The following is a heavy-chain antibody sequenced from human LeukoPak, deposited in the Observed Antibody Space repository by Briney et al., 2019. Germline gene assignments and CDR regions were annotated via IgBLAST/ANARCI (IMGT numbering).Heavy chain of an antibody. V-gene: IGHV4-34*01. CDR2: INHGGST. Sequence: SETLSLTCAVYGGSFSGYYWSWIRQPPGKGLEWIGEINHGGSTNYNPSLKSRVTISVDTSKNQFSLKLSSVTAADTAVYYCARSSGWYGLNFDYWGQGTLVTVSS. CDR1: GGSFSGYY. D-gene: IGHD6-19*01. J-gene: IGHJ4*02. CDR3: ARSSGWYGLNFDY.